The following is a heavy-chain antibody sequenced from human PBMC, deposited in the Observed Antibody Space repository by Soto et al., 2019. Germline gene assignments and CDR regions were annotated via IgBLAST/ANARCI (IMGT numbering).Heavy chain of an antibody. J-gene: IGHJ6*02. CDR2: TYYRSKWYN. V-gene: IGHV6-1*01. CDR3: ARSPGYGDWYYYYGMDV. D-gene: IGHD4-17*01. CDR1: GDSVSSNSAA. Sequence: PSQTLLLTCAISGDSVSSNSAAWNWIRQSPSRGLEWLGRTYYRSKWYNDYAVSVKSRITINPDTSKNQFSLQLNSVTPEDTAVYYCARSPGYGDWYYYYGMDVWGQGTTVTVSS.